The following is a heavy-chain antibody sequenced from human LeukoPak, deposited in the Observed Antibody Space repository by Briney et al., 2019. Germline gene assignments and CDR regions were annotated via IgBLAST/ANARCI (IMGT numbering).Heavy chain of an antibody. CDR2: INVNSGGT. D-gene: IGHD1-26*01. CDR3: ASYSDSPKEFDK. V-gene: IGHV1-2*02. Sequence: ASVKVSCKASGNTFTGDFMQWVRQAPGQGLEWMGWINVNSGGTHYVQKFQGRVGMTSDTSIATAYMELSGLRSDDTAVYYCASYSDSPKEFDKWGQGTLVSVSS. J-gene: IGHJ4*02. CDR1: GNTFTGDF.